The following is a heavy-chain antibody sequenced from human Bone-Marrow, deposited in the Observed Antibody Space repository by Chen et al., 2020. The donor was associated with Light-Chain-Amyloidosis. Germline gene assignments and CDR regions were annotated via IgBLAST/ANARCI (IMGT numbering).Heavy chain of an antibody. CDR1: GGSISSYY. Sequence: QVQLQESGPGLVKPSETLSLTCTVSGGSISSYYWSWIRQPAGKGLEWIGRIYTSGSTNYNPSLKSRVTMSVDTSKNQFSLKLSSVTAADTAVYYCAMSYDSSGYLAYYFDYWGQGTLVTVSS. V-gene: IGHV4-4*07. CDR3: AMSYDSSGYLAYYFDY. J-gene: IGHJ4*02. CDR2: IYTSGST. D-gene: IGHD3-22*01.